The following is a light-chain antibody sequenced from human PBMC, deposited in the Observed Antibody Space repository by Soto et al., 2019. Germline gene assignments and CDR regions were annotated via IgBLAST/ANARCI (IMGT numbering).Light chain of an antibody. CDR1: QTLSINS. J-gene: IGKJ3*01. CDR2: AAS. CDR3: HQYDGAPLT. V-gene: IGKV3-20*01. Sequence: EIVLTQSPDTLSLSPGERATLFCRASQTLSINSLAWYQQKPGQAPRLLIYAASTRDTGIPDRFNGSGSGTDFALTTNRLEPEAFAVYYCHQYDGAPLTFGPGTKVDVK.